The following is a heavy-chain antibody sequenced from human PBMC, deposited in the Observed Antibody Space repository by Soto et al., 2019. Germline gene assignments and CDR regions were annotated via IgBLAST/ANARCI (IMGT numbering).Heavy chain of an antibody. D-gene: IGHD3-10*01. CDR1: GGSLSGYS. CDR3: AKGFGGRLYGPGSDAFDD. CDR2: INHSGST. Sequence: QVRLQHWGAGLLKPSETLSRTCAVYGGSLSGYSWSWIRQPPGRGLEWIGEINHSGSTNYNPSLKSRVTISAATPKNQFSLDLTSVTAADTAVYYCAKGFGGRLYGPGSDAFDDWGQGILVTVSS. V-gene: IGHV4-34*01. J-gene: IGHJ4*02.